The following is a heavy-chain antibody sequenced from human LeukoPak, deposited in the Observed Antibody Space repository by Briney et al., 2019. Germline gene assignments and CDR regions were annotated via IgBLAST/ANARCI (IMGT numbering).Heavy chain of an antibody. V-gene: IGHV5-51*01. J-gene: IGHJ4*02. CDR2: IYPGDSDT. CDR3: ARSGRWAGYSYTGDY. D-gene: IGHD5-18*01. Sequence: GESLKISCKGSGYSFTSYWIGWVRQMPGKGLEWMGIIYPGDSDTRYSPSFQGQVTISADKSISTAYLQWSSLKASHTAMYYCARSGRWAGYSYTGDYWGQGTLVTVSS. CDR1: GYSFTSYW.